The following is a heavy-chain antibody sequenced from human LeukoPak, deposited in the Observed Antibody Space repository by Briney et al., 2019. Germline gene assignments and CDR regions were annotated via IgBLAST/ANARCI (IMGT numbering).Heavy chain of an antibody. D-gene: IGHD6-19*01. J-gene: IGHJ4*02. CDR3: ARDGSGWSYDY. Sequence: GGSLRLSCAASGFTFSDYYMSWIRQAPGKGLEWVSSITSSSSYMYYADSVRGRFTISRDNAQKSLYLQMDSLRAEDTAVYYCARDGSGWSYDYWGQGALVTVSS. V-gene: IGHV3-11*06. CDR1: GFTFSDYY. CDR2: ITSSSSYM.